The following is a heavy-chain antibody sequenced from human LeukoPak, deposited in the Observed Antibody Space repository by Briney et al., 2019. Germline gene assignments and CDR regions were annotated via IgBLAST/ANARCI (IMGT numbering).Heavy chain of an antibody. CDR1: GGSTSTYY. CDR3: ARVGLPYAFDI. CDR2: IYYSGNT. V-gene: IGHV4-59*01. J-gene: IGHJ3*02. Sequence: SETLSLTCTVSGGSTSTYYWSWIRQPPGKGLEWIGYIYYSGNTNYNPSLKSRVTISVDTSKNEFSLKLSSVTAADTAVYYCARVGLPYAFDIWGQGTMVTVSS. D-gene: IGHD5-18*01.